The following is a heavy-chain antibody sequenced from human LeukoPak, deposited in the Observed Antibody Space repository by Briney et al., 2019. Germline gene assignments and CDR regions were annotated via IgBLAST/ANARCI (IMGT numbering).Heavy chain of an antibody. Sequence: GGSLRLSCAASGFTFSSYAMHWVRQAPGKGLEWVAVISYDGSNKYYADSVKGRFTISRDNSKNTLYLQMNSLRAEDTAVYYCASYWSNYGMDVWGQGTTVTVSS. J-gene: IGHJ6*02. D-gene: IGHD2-8*02. CDR1: GFTFSSYA. CDR3: ASYWSNYGMDV. V-gene: IGHV3-30-3*01. CDR2: ISYDGSNK.